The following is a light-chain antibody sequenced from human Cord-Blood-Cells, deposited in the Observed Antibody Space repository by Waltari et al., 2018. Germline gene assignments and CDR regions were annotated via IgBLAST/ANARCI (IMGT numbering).Light chain of an antibody. CDR2: GNS. CDR1: RSHTGGGYD. Sequence: QTVLTQPPSVPGAPGPRVTISCPGSRSHTGGGYDVPWYQQLPGTAPQPPIYGNSNRPSGVPDRFSGSKSGTSASLAITGLQAEDEADYYCQSYDSSLSGSVFGGGTKLTVL. J-gene: IGLJ2*01. CDR3: QSYDSSLSGSV. V-gene: IGLV1-40*01.